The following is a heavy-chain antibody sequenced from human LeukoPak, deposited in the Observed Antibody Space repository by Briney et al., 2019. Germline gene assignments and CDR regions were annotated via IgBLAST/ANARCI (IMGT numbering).Heavy chain of an antibody. CDR1: RFTFSDYY. V-gene: IGHV3-74*01. CDR2: INNDGSGT. CDR3: ARGPSRIDF. D-gene: IGHD2-2*01. J-gene: IGHJ4*02. Sequence: LAGGSLRLSCAASRFTFSDYYMSWIRQAPGKGPVWVSRINNDGSGTTYADSVKGRFTISRDDAKNTLYLQMNSLRAENTAVYYCARGPSRIDFWGQGTLVTVSS.